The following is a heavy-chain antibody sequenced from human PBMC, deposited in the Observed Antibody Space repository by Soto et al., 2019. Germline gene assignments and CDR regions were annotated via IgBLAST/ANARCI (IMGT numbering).Heavy chain of an antibody. CDR2: VYYSGST. CDR1: GGSISSGVYY. D-gene: IGHD4-17*01. CDR3: ARDMIIYDYGDYEGSFGY. V-gene: IGHV4-31*03. J-gene: IGHJ4*02. Sequence: SETLSLTCTVSGGSISSGVYYWSWIRQHPGKGLEWIGYVYYSGSTYYNPSLKSRVTISVDTSKNQFPLKLSSVTAADTAVYYCARDMIIYDYGDYEGSFGYWGQGTVVTVSS.